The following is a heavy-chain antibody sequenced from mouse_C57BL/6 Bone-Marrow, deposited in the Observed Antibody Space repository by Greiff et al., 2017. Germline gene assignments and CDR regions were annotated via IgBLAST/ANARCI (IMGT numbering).Heavy chain of an antibody. CDR1: GYTFTSYT. V-gene: IGHV1-4*01. CDR2: NNTSSGYT. D-gene: IGHD2-3*01. J-gene: IGHJ3*01. CDR3: ARHGSDGYYVSLAY. Sequence: LVESGAELARPGASVKMSCKASGYTFTSYTMHWVKQRLGQDQEWFRYNNTSSGYTKYNQKFKDKTTLTADKSSSTAYMQLCILTSEDSAVYYCARHGSDGYYVSLAYWGQVTLVTVSA.